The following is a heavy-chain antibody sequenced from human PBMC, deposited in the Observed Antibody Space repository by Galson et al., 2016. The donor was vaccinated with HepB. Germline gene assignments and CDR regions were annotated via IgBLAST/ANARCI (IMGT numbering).Heavy chain of an antibody. D-gene: IGHD3-10*01. J-gene: IGHJ6*02. CDR2: IDTNTGNP. V-gene: IGHV7-4-1*02. CDR3: ARDDSSGGSYYYYGLDV. Sequence: SVKASCKASGFTFTNYAINWVRQAPGQGLEWMGWIDTNTGNPTYAQGFTGRFLFSLDTSVSTAYLQISSLKTEDTALYFCARDDSSGGSYYYYGLDVWGQGTTVIVSS. CDR1: GFTFTNYA.